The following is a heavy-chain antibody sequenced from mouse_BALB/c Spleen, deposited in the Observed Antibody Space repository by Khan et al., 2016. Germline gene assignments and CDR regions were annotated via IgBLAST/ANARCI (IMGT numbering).Heavy chain of an antibody. Sequence: QVQLQQSGPGLVQPSQSLSITCTVSGFSLTSYGVHWVRQSPGKGLEWLGVIWSGGSTDYNAALISRLSISKDNSKSQVFFKMNSLQANDTAIYYCARNPYGSTYFDYWGQGTTLTVSS. J-gene: IGHJ2*01. CDR1: GFSLTSYG. V-gene: IGHV2-2*02. D-gene: IGHD1-1*01. CDR3: ARNPYGSTYFDY. CDR2: IWSGGST.